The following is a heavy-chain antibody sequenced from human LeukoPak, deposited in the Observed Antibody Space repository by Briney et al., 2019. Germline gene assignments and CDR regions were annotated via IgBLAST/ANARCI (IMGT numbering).Heavy chain of an antibody. CDR1: GYSFTSYW. V-gene: IGHV5-10-1*01. Sequence: HGESLKISCKGSGYSFTSYWISWVRQMPGKGLEWMGRIDPSDSYTNYSPSFQGHVTISADKSISTAYLQWSSLKASDTAMYYCARSPAVEKDAFDIWGQGTMVTVSS. CDR3: ARSPAVEKDAFDI. CDR2: IDPSDSYT. J-gene: IGHJ3*02. D-gene: IGHD6-19*01.